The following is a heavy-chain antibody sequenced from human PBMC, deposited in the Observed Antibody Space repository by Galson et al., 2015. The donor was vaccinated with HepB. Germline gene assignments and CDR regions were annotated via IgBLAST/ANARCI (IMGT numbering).Heavy chain of an antibody. CDR3: ARDRYYDILTGSNSYYYYGMDV. Sequence: SLRLSCAASGFTFSSYAMHWVRQAPGKGLEWVAVISYDGSNKYYADSVKGRFTISRDNSKNTLYLQMNSLRAEGAAVYYCARDRYYDILTGSNSYYYYGMDVWGQGTTVTVSS. CDR2: ISYDGSNK. CDR1: GFTFSSYA. D-gene: IGHD3-9*01. J-gene: IGHJ6*02. V-gene: IGHV3-30-3*01.